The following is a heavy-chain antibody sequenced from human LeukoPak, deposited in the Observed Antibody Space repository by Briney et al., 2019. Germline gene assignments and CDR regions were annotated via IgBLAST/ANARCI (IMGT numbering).Heavy chain of an antibody. D-gene: IGHD5-12*01. CDR3: ARGRGYGAYDWNDY. V-gene: IGHV3-53*01. J-gene: IGHJ4*02. Sequence: PGGSLRLSYAASGFPVSNNYMSWVRQAPGKGLEWVSVIHSGGATYYADSVKGRFTISRDNSKNTLYLQMNTLRAEDTAVYYCARGRGYGAYDWNDYWGQGTLVTVSS. CDR2: IHSGGAT. CDR1: GFPVSNNY.